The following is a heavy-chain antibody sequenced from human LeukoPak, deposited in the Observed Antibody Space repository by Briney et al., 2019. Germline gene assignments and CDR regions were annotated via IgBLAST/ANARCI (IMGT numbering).Heavy chain of an antibody. Sequence: PSETLSLTCTVSGGSIIGYYWTWIRQPPGKGLEWIGYIYHSGNTNYNPSLKSRVTISLDMSKNQFSLKLTSVTAADTAVYYCARRTTVAPEYHFGSWGQRILVTVSS. J-gene: IGHJ4*02. V-gene: IGHV4-59*08. CDR2: IYHSGNT. CDR1: GGSIIGYY. D-gene: IGHD1-1*01. CDR3: ARRTTVAPEYHFGS.